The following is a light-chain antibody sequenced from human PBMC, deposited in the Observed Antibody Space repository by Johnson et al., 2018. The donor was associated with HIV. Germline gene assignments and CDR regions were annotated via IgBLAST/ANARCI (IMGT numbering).Light chain of an antibody. J-gene: IGLJ1*01. CDR2: ENN. V-gene: IGLV1-51*02. Sequence: VLTQPPSVSAAPGQKVTISCSGSSSNIGNNYVSWYQQLPGTAPKLLIYENNKRPSGIPDRFSGSKSGTSATLGITGLQTGDEADYYCGTWDSSLSVGVFGTGTKVTVL. CDR3: GTWDSSLSVGV. CDR1: SSNIGNNY.